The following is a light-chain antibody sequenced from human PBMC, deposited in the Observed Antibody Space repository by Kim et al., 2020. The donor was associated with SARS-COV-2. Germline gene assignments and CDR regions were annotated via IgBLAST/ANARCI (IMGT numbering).Light chain of an antibody. CDR2: VGTGGIVG. CDR1: SGYSNYK. V-gene: IGLV9-49*01. Sequence: ELTQPPSASASLGASVTLTCTLSSGYSNYKVDWYQQRPGKGPRFVMRVGTGGIVGSKGDGIPDRFSVLVSGLNRYLTIKNIQEEDESDYHCGADHGSGSNFVVFGGGTKVTVL. CDR3: GADHGSGSNFVV. J-gene: IGLJ3*02.